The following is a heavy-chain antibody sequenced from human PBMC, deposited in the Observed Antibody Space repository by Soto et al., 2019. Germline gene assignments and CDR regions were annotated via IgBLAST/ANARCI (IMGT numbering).Heavy chain of an antibody. V-gene: IGHV3-23*01. CDR1: GITFSSHA. CDR2: ISGSGGST. Sequence: EVQLLESGGGLVQPGGSLRLSCEASGITFSSHAMSWVRQAPGKGLEWVSGISGSGGSTYYADPVKGRFTISRDNSKNTLHLQMNSLRGEDTAVYYCAKGVEAAYHYGSSGYFGFDYWGQGTLVTVSS. J-gene: IGHJ4*02. CDR3: AKGVEAAYHYGSSGYFGFDY. D-gene: IGHD3-22*01.